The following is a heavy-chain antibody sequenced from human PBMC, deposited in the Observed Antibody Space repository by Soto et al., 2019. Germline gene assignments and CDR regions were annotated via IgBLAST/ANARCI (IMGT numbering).Heavy chain of an antibody. CDR3: ARGVGRLYY. Sequence: EVQLVESGGGLVQPGGSLRLSCEASGFTFSSYWMTWGRQAPGKGLEWVANIKEDGRETYYVDSVKGRFTISRDNAKNSLYMPMNSVRADETAVYFCARGVGRLYYWGQGSLVTVSS. CDR1: GFTFSSYW. D-gene: IGHD1-26*01. V-gene: IGHV3-7*01. J-gene: IGHJ4*01. CDR2: IKEDGRET.